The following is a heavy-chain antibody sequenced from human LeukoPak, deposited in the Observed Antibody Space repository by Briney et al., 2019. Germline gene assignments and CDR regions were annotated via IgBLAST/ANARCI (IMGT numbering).Heavy chain of an antibody. Sequence: GESLQISSKGSGYSFTSYWIGWVRQMPGKGLEWMGIIYPGDSDTRYSPSFQGQVTISADKSISTAYLQWSSLKASDTAMYYCARQVSYDFWSGPPDYWGQGTLVTVSS. CDR1: GYSFTSYW. D-gene: IGHD3-3*01. CDR3: ARQVSYDFWSGPPDY. V-gene: IGHV5-51*01. CDR2: IYPGDSDT. J-gene: IGHJ4*02.